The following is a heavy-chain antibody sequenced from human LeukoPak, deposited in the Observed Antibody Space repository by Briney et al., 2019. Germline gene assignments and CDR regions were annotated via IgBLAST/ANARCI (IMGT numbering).Heavy chain of an antibody. CDR3: ARSEDIAAAGTLDY. CDR2: IYYSGST. J-gene: IGHJ4*02. D-gene: IGHD6-13*01. V-gene: IGHV4-39*07. Sequence: SETLSLTCTVSGGSISSSSYYWGWIRQPPGKGLEWIGSIYYSGSTYYNPSLKSRVTISVDTSKNQFSLKLSSVTAADTAAYYCARSEDIAAAGTLDYWGQGTLVTVSS. CDR1: GGSISSSSYY.